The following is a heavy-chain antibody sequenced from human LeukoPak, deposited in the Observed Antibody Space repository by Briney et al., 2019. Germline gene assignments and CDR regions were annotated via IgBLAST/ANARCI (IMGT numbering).Heavy chain of an antibody. CDR2: IYYSGST. V-gene: IGHV4-39*07. CDR1: GGSISSSSYY. CDR3: ARGGGDGSPLPSFDY. D-gene: IGHD5-24*01. J-gene: IGHJ4*02. Sequence: SETLSLTCTVSGGSISSSSYYWGWIRQPPGKGLEWIGSIYYSGSTYYNPSLKSRVTISVDTSKNQFSLKLSSVTAADTAVYYCARGGGDGSPLPSFDYWGQGTLVIVSS.